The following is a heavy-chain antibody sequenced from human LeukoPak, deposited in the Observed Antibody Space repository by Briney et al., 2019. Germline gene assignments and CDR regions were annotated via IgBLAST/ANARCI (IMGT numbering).Heavy chain of an antibody. CDR1: GLTFSSYS. CDR3: ARDSAIYTDV. V-gene: IGHV3-21*01. J-gene: IGHJ6*03. CDR2: ISSSSSYI. D-gene: IGHD3-10*01. Sequence: PGRSLRLSCAASGLTFSSYSMSWVRQAPGKGLEWVSSISSSSSYIYYAVSVKGRFTISRDNAKNSLCLQMNSLRAEDTAVYHWARDSAIYTDVWGKGTTVTVSS.